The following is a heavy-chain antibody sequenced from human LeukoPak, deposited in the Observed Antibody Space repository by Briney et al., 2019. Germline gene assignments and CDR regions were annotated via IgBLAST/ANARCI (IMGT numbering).Heavy chain of an antibody. D-gene: IGHD2-2*01. CDR1: GYTLTELS. CDR3: ATEGSRYCSSTSCPTRDY. Sequence: ASVKVSCKVSGYTLTELSMHWVRQAPGKGLEWMGGFDPEDGETIYAQKFQGRVTMTEDTSTDTAYMELSSLRSEDTAVYYCATEGSRYCSSTSCPTRDYWGQGTLVTVSS. J-gene: IGHJ4*02. V-gene: IGHV1-24*01. CDR2: FDPEDGET.